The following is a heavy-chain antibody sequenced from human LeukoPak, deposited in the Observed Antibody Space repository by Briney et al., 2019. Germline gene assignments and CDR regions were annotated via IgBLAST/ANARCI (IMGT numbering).Heavy chain of an antibody. V-gene: IGHV3-30-3*01. Sequence: QSGGSLRLSCAASGFTFSSYAMHWVRQAPGKGLEWVAVISYDGSNKYYADSVKGRFTISRDNSKNTLYLQMNSLRAEDTAVYYCARPYDSSGYPIPRALDYWGQGTLVTVSS. CDR1: GFTFSSYA. D-gene: IGHD3-22*01. CDR2: ISYDGSNK. J-gene: IGHJ4*02. CDR3: ARPYDSSGYPIPRALDY.